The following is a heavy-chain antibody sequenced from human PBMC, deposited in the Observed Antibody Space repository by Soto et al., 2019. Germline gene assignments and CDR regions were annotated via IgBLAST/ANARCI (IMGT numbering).Heavy chain of an antibody. CDR3: AQIKFTRVGGVFMPLTFAY. V-gene: IGHV2-5*02. CDR1: GFSLSTSGVG. J-gene: IGHJ4*02. Sequence: SGPTLVNPTQTLTLTCTFSGFSLSTSGVGVGWIRQPPGKALEWLALIYWDDDKRYSPSLKSRLTIPKDTSKNQVVLTMTNMALVDTAKFYCAQIKFTRVGGVFMPLTFAYGGQGPLAPVPS. D-gene: IGHD3-10*01. CDR2: IYWDDDK.